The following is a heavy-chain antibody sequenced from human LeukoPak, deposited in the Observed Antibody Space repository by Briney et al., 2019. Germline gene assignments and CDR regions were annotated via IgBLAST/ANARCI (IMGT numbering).Heavy chain of an antibody. CDR1: GYTFTGYY. CDR3: ARGDTAMVTSHFDY. CDR2: INPNSGGT. V-gene: IGHV1-2*02. J-gene: IGHJ4*02. Sequence: GASVKVSCKASGYTFTGYYMHWVRQAPGQGLEWMGWINPNSGGTNYAQKFQGRVTMTRDTSISTAYMELSRLRSDDTAVYYCARGDTAMVTSHFDYWGQGTLVTDSS. D-gene: IGHD5-18*01.